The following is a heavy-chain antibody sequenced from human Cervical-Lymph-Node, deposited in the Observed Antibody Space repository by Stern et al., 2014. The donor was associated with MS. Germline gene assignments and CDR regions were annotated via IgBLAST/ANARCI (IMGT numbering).Heavy chain of an antibody. CDR3: AHSEDDEGYDY. Sequence: QITLKESGPTLVKPTQTLTLTCTFSGFSLTTNGVSVGWIRQPPGKALEWLAHIDWDDDKRYSPSLKSRLTITKDTSKNQVVLTMTNMDPVDTATYFCAHSEDDEGYDYWGQGTLITVSS. J-gene: IGHJ4*02. D-gene: IGHD1-1*01. V-gene: IGHV2-5*02. CDR1: GFSLTTNGVS. CDR2: IDWDDDK.